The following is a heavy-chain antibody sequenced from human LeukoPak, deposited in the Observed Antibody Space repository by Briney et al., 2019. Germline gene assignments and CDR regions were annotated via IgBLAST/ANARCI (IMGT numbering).Heavy chain of an antibody. CDR3: ARMAGTGFRDY. CDR2: SSSSGSTI. Sequence: PGGSLRLSCAASGFTFSDYYMSWIRQAPGKGLEWVSYSSSSGSTIYYADSVKGRFTISRDNATNSLYLQMNSPRAEDTAVYYCARMAGTGFRDYWGQGTLVTVSS. J-gene: IGHJ4*02. CDR1: GFTFSDYY. D-gene: IGHD6-19*01. V-gene: IGHV3-11*01.